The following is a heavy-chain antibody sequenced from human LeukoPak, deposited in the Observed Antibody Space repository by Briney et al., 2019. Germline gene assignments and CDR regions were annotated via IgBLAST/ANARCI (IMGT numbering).Heavy chain of an antibody. Sequence: SETLSLTCAVYGGSFSGYYWSWIRQPPGKGLEWIGEINHSGSTNYNPSLKSRVAISVDTSKNQFSLKLSSVTAADTAVYYCARGRRSTDIVVVPAAAATFDPWGQGTLVTVSS. D-gene: IGHD2-2*01. CDR1: GGSFSGYY. V-gene: IGHV4-34*01. J-gene: IGHJ5*02. CDR2: INHSGST. CDR3: ARGRRSTDIVVVPAAAATFDP.